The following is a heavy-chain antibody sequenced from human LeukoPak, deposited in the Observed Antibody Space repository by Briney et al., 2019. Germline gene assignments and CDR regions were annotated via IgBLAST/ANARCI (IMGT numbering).Heavy chain of an antibody. CDR3: AKEAAVAGMGRVNWFDP. D-gene: IGHD6-19*01. Sequence: SETLSLSCTVSGGSISGYCWSWIRQPPGGGLEWIGYIYYTGRTNYNLSLKSRLTISIDTSKNQFSLSLTSVTAADTAVYCCAKEAAVAGMGRVNWFDPWGQGTLVTVSS. J-gene: IGHJ5*02. CDR1: GGSISGYC. V-gene: IGHV4-59*01. CDR2: IYYTGRT.